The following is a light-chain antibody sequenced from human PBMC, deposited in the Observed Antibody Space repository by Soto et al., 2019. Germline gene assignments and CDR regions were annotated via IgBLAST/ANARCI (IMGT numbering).Light chain of an antibody. V-gene: IGKV1-5*03. J-gene: IGKJ4*02. CDR2: KAS. CDR3: QQSSRAPFT. Sequence: DIQMTQSPSTLSASIGDRVTITCRASRNIGSWLAWYQQKAGKAPNLLIYKASTLETGVPSRFSGSGSGTDFTLTISSLQPEDSATYYCQQSSRAPFTFGGGTKLEIK. CDR1: RNIGSW.